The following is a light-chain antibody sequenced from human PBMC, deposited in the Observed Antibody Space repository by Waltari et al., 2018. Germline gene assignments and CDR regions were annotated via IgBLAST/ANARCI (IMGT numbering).Light chain of an antibody. V-gene: IGLV3-1*01. Sequence: SYALTQPPALSVSPGETATITCSGENLESKFVYWYQQKAGQSPVLVVFQDIKRPSGIPERFSGSHSGNTATLIISGSQAMDEADYYCQAWDSGSYVVFGGGTKLTVL. CDR1: NLESKF. CDR2: QDI. J-gene: IGLJ2*01. CDR3: QAWDSGSYVV.